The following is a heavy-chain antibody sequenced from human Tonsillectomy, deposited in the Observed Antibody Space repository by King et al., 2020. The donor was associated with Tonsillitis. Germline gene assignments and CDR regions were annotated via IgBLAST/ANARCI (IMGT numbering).Heavy chain of an antibody. CDR1: GFTFSSYS. CDR3: ARVRLGGLEAYNCLDS. D-gene: IGHD3-16*01. V-gene: IGHV3-21*01. J-gene: IGHJ5*01. CDR2: ISSSSYYI. Sequence: VQLVESGGGLVKPGGSLRLFCAASGFTFSSYSMNWVRQAPGKGLEWVSSISSSSYYIYYADSVKGRFTISRDNAKNSLYLQMNSLRVEDTAVYYCARVRLGGLEAYNCLDSWGQEPLVTVS.